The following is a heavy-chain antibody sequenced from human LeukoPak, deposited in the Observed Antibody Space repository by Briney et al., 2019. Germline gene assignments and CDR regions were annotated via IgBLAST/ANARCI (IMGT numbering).Heavy chain of an antibody. J-gene: IGHJ6*02. Sequence: PSETLSLTCTVSGGSISSSSSYWGWIRQPPGKGLEWIGSIYYSGSTYYNPSLKSRVTISVDTSKNQFSLKLSSVTAADTAVYYCARGGDYYYYGMDVWGQGTTVTVSS. CDR1: GGSISSSSSY. CDR2: IYYSGST. V-gene: IGHV4-39*01. D-gene: IGHD4-17*01. CDR3: ARGGDYYYYGMDV.